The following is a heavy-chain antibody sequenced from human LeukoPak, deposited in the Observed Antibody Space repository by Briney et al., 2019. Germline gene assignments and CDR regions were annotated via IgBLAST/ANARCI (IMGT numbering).Heavy chain of an antibody. D-gene: IGHD3-16*01. CDR2: IYYSGST. Sequence: SETLSLTCTVSGGSISSYYWSWIRQPPGKGLEWIGYIYYSGSTNYNPSLKSRVTISVDTSKNQFSLKPSSVTAADTAVYYCARHESFGGTVDYWGQGILVTVSS. CDR3: ARHESFGGTVDY. J-gene: IGHJ4*02. V-gene: IGHV4-59*08. CDR1: GGSISSYY.